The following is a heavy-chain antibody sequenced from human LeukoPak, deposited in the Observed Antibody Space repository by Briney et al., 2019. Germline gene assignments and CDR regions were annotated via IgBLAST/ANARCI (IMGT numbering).Heavy chain of an antibody. CDR2: ISYDGSNK. V-gene: IGHV3-30*04. Sequence: GRSLRLSCAASGFTFSRYAMHWVRQAPGKGLEWVAAISYDGSNKYNADSVKGRFTMSRDNSKNTLYLQMNSLRAEDTAVYYCARDNDLVAAGYYFDYWGQGTLVTVSS. CDR3: ARDNDLVAAGYYFDY. CDR1: GFTFSRYA. J-gene: IGHJ4*02. D-gene: IGHD6-13*01.